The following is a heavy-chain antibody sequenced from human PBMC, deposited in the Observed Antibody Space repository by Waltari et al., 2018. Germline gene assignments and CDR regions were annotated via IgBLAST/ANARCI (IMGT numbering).Heavy chain of an antibody. D-gene: IGHD5-12*01. CDR1: GVPISRGPYS. CDR3: ARVVGPSGYASFDH. J-gene: IGHJ4*02. V-gene: IGHV4-31*03. Sequence: QVQLQESGPGLVRPSQTLSPTCLVSGVPISRGPYSWGWIRQHPGKGLEWIAHMYFSGSTYYNPSLKSRVTISADTSKNHFSLNLMSVTAADTAVYYCARVVGPSGYASFDHWGQGALVTVSS. CDR2: MYFSGST.